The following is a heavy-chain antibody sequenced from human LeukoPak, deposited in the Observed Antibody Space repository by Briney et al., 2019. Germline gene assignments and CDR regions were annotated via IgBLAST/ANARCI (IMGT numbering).Heavy chain of an antibody. J-gene: IGHJ6*03. CDR3: ARSYGIYYYYYMDV. CDR1: GGSISSSSYY. Sequence: SETLSLTCTVSGGSISSSSYYWGWIRQPPGKGLEWIGSIYYSGRTYYNPSLKSRVTISVDTSKNQFSLKLSSVTAADTAVYYCARSYGIYYYYYMDVWGKGTTVTVSS. CDR2: IYYSGRT. D-gene: IGHD4-17*01. V-gene: IGHV4-39*01.